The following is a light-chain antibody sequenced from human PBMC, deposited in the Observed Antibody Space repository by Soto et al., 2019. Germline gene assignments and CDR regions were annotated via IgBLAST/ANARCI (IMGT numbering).Light chain of an antibody. V-gene: IGLV4-60*02. CDR1: SGHSSFT. J-gene: IGLJ3*02. CDR3: ETWDSKTQV. Sequence: QAVVTQSSSPSASLGSSVKLTCTLSSGHSSFTIAWHQQQPGKAPRYLMKLEGSGSYNKGSGVPDRFSGSSSGADRYLTISNLQFEDEADYYSETWDSKTQVFGGGTKVPVL. CDR2: LEGSGSY.